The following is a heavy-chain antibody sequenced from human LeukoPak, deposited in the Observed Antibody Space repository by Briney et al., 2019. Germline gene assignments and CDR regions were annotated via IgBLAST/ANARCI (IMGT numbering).Heavy chain of an antibody. J-gene: IGHJ4*02. D-gene: IGHD1-26*01. V-gene: IGHV1-69*04. CDR2: IIPILGIA. CDR3: ARESGSYFFDY. Sequence: SVKVSCKASGGTFSSYAISWVRQAPGQGLEWMGRIIPILGIANYAQKFQGRVTITADKSTSTAYMELSSLGSEDTAVYYCARESGSYFFDYWGQGTLVTVSS. CDR1: GGTFSSYA.